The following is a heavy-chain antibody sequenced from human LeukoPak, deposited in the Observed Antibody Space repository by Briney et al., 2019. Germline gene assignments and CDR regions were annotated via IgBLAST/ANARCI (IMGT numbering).Heavy chain of an antibody. CDR2: VIGSGTMT. D-gene: IGHD4-23*01. J-gene: IGHJ4*02. CDR1: GFTFSSST. CDR3: AKAYDYGGKGPSPFDY. Sequence: GGSLRLSCAASGFTFSSSTMGWARQAPGQGLQWVSAVIGSGTMTSYADSVRGRFTISRDNSKNTLSLQMNSLRAEDTAVYYCAKAYDYGGKGPSPFDYWGQGTLVTISS. V-gene: IGHV3-23*01.